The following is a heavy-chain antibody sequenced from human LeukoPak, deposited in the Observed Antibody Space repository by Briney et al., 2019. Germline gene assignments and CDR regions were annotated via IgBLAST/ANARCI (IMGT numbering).Heavy chain of an antibody. V-gene: IGHV3-21*04. J-gene: IGHJ4*02. CDR2: ISSSSSYI. D-gene: IGHD3-22*01. Sequence: GGSLRLSCAASGFTFSSYSMNWVRQAPGKGLEWVSSISSSSSYIYYADSVKGRFTISRDNSKNTLYLQMNSLRAEDTAVYYCAKFGSPFVITTLPDYWGQGTLVTVSS. CDR1: GFTFSSYS. CDR3: AKFGSPFVITTLPDY.